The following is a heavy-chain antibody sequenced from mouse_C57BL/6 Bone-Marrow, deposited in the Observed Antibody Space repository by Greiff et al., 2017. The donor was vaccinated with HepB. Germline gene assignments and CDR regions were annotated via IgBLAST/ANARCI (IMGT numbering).Heavy chain of an antibody. CDR1: GYTFTDYN. V-gene: IGHV1-18*01. D-gene: IGHD2-1*01. CDR3: ARGGLWYPIFPMDY. CDR2: INPNNGGT. Sequence: EVQLQQSGPELVKPGASVKIPCKASGYTFTDYNMDWVKQSHGKSLEWIGDINPNNGGTIYNQKFKGKATLTVDKSSSTAYMELRSLTSEDTAVYYCARGGLWYPIFPMDYWGQGTSVTVSS. J-gene: IGHJ4*01.